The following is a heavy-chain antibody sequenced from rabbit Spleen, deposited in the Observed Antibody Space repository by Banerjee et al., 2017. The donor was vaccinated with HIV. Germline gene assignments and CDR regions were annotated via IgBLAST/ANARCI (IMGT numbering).Heavy chain of an antibody. D-gene: IGHD2-1*01. CDR2: IVNGNGNT. J-gene: IGHJ4*01. CDR1: GVSLNDKDV. V-gene: IGHV1S45*01. CDR3: ARDGGTGDYLDGNFNL. Sequence: EQLEESGGGLVKPEGSLTLTCKASGVSLNDKDVMCWVHQAPGKGPEWIACIVNGNGNTYYASWAKGRFTCSKTSSTTVTLQMTSLTVADTATYFCARDGGTGDYLDGNFNLWGPGTLVTVS.